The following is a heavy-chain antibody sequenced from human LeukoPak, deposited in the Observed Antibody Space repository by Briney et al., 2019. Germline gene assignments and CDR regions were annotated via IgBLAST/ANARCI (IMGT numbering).Heavy chain of an antibody. CDR3: AADLWKMGAEGDNWFDP. V-gene: IGHV1-8*03. Sequence: ASVKVSCKASGYTFTSYDINWVRQATGQGLEWMGWMNPNSGNTNYAQKFQERVTITRDMSTSTAYMELSSLRSEDTAVYYCAADLWKMGAEGDNWFDPWGQGTLVTVSS. D-gene: IGHD1-26*01. CDR1: GYTFTSYD. CDR2: MNPNSGNT. J-gene: IGHJ5*02.